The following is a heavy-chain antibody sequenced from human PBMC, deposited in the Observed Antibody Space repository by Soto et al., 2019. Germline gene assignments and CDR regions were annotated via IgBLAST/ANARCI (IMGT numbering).Heavy chain of an antibody. CDR1: GFTVSSNY. D-gene: IGHD5-18*01. CDR2: MYSGGTI. J-gene: IGHJ4*02. Sequence: GGSLRLSCAASGFTVSSNYMTWVRQAPGKGLEWVSVMYSGGTIYYADSVKGRFTISRDNSKNTLYLQMNSLRAEDTAVYHCARATSDRAMVFDYWGQGTLVTVSS. V-gene: IGHV3-53*01. CDR3: ARATSDRAMVFDY.